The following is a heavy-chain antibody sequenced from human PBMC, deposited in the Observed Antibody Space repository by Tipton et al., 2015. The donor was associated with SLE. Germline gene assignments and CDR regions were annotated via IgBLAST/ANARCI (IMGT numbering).Heavy chain of an antibody. CDR2: IRYDGSHE. J-gene: IGHJ4*02. Sequence: SLRLSCAASGFTFSNYGIHWVRQVPGKGLEWVTFIRYDGSHEQYAESVKGRFTISRDNFKNTLYLEMNSLRAEDTAVYYCAKDLLSGSPFWGQGTLVTVSS. CDR1: GFTFSNYG. D-gene: IGHD1-26*01. CDR3: AKDLLSGSPF. V-gene: IGHV3-30*02.